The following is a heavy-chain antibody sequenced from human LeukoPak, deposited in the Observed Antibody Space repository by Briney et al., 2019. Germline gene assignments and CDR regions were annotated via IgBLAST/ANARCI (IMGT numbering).Heavy chain of an antibody. J-gene: IGHJ3*02. CDR3: AREGIVATMEAFDI. CDR1: GYSFTSYW. Sequence: RGESLKISCKGSGYSFTSYWISWVRQMPGKGLEWMGRIDPSDSYTDYSPSFQGHVTISADKSISTAYLQWSSLKASDTAMYYCAREGIVATMEAFDIWGQGTMVTVSS. V-gene: IGHV5-10-1*01. CDR2: IDPSDSYT. D-gene: IGHD5-12*01.